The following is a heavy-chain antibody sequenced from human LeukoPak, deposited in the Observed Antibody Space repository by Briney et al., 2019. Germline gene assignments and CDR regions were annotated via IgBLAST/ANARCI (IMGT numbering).Heavy chain of an antibody. CDR3: AKFRSDAFDI. Sequence: SQTLSLTCSVSGGFITSGGYYWNWVRQLPEKGLEWLGYISHSGYSYYNPSLKSRLTISADTSKSQFSLELTSVTAADTAVYYCAKFRSDAFDIWGQGTMVTVSS. CDR2: ISHSGYS. V-gene: IGHV4-31*03. J-gene: IGHJ3*02. CDR1: GGFITSGGYY.